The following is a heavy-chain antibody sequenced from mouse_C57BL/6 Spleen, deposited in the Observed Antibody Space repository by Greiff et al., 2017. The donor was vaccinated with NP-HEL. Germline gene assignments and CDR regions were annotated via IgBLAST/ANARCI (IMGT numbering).Heavy chain of an antibody. CDR3: ARAYYGSSYGYFDV. Sequence: SGPELVKPGASVKISCKASGYSFTDYNMNWVKQSNGKSLEWIGVINPNYGTTSYNQKFKGKATLTVDQSSSTAYMQLNSLTSEDSAVYYCARAYYGSSYGYFDVWGTGTTVTVSS. D-gene: IGHD1-1*01. J-gene: IGHJ1*03. V-gene: IGHV1-39*01. CDR2: INPNYGTT. CDR1: GYSFTDYN.